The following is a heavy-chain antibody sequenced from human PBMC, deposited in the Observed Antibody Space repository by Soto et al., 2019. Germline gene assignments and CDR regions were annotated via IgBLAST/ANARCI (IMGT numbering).Heavy chain of an antibody. CDR1: GGSISSSSYY. Sequence: QLQLQESGPGLVKPSETLSLTCNVSGGSISSSSYYWGWIRQPPGKGLEWVGSIYYSGTTYYNPSLKSRVTASVDTSKTQFSLNLSSVTAADTAVYYCARHWPAFGVFDYDFWRNYNPGMDVWGQGTTVSVSS. J-gene: IGHJ6*02. D-gene: IGHD3-3*01. CDR3: ARHWPAFGVFDYDFWRNYNPGMDV. V-gene: IGHV4-39*01. CDR2: IYYSGTT.